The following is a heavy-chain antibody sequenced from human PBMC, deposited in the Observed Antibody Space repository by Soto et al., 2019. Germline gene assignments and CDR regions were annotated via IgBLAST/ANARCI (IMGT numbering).Heavy chain of an antibody. CDR2: MKRDGSTT. J-gene: IGHJ6*03. CDR3: ARGEINYYYEEV. CDR1: GFTFSDYW. Sequence: EVQLVESGGGLVQPGGSLRLSCAASGFTFSDYWLHWVRQAPGMGLEWVSRMKRDGSTTNYADSVKCRFTFSRDNVKNRLYLEKTSMRVEDTVYYYCARGEINYYYEEVWGKWTTVTVSS. V-gene: IGHV3-74*01.